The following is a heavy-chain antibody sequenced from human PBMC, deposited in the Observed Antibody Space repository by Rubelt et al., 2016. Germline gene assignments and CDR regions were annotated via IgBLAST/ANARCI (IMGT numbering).Heavy chain of an antibody. D-gene: IGHD1/OR15-1a*01. CDR2: IYSAGST. J-gene: IGHJ6*02. CDR1: GFTVSSNY. Sequence: EVQLVESGGGLVQPGGSLRLSCAASGFTVSSNYMTWVRQAPGRGLEWLSVIYSAGSTYYADSVKGRFTTSRHNSENTVYPRMNSLRPEDTAVDYCARDHNWNIRYNCYYGMDVWGQGTTVTVSS. CDR3: ARDHNWNIRYNCYYGMDV. V-gene: IGHV3-53*04.